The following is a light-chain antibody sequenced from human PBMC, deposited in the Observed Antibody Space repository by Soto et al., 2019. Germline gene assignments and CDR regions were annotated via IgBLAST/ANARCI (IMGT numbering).Light chain of an antibody. CDR3: CSYPGRYFHYV. V-gene: IGLV2-11*01. CDR2: DVS. CDR1: ISDVGGYNY. Sequence: QSALTQPRSVSGSPGQSVTISCTGSISDVGGYNYVSWYQQHPGKAPKLMIYDVSKRPSGVPDSFSGSKSANTASLTISGLQAEDEADYYCCSYPGRYFHYVFGGGTKVTVL. J-gene: IGLJ1*01.